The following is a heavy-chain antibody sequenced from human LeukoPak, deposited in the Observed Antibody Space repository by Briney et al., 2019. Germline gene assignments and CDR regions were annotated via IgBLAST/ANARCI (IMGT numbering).Heavy chain of an antibody. D-gene: IGHD2-21*02. Sequence: GGSLRLSCAASGFTFSDYYMSWIRQAPGKGLEWVSYISSSGSTIYYADSVKGRFTISRDNAKNSLYLQMNSLRAEDTAAYYCTRETVEGDLCDYYYYMDVWGKGPAGTVSS. CDR2: ISSSGSTI. J-gene: IGHJ6*03. CDR3: TRETVEGDLCDYYYYMDV. CDR1: GFTFSDYY. V-gene: IGHV3-11*04.